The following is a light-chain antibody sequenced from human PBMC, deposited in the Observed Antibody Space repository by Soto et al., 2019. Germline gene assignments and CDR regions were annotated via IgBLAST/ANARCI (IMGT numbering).Light chain of an antibody. CDR2: EVT. V-gene: IGLV2-8*01. CDR1: SSDIGGYDF. Sequence: QSVLTQPPSASGSPGQSVTISCTGTSSDIGGYDFVSWYQQHPGKAPKLMIYEVTKRPSGVPDRFSGSKSGSTASLTVSGLQADDEADYYFSSYAGNSWVFGAGTKLTVL. J-gene: IGLJ3*02. CDR3: SSYAGNSWV.